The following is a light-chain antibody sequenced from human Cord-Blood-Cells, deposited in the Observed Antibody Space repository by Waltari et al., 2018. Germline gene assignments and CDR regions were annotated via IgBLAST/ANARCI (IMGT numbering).Light chain of an antibody. V-gene: IGLV2-14*01. J-gene: IGLJ3*02. CDR2: DVS. Sequence: QSALTQPASVSGSPGQSITISCPGTSSYVGGYTYVSWYQQHPGNAPKLMTYDVSKRPSGVSNRFSGSKSGNTASLTISGLQAEDEADYYCSSYTSSSTWVFGGGTKLTVL. CDR3: SSYTSSSTWV. CDR1: SSYVGGYTY.